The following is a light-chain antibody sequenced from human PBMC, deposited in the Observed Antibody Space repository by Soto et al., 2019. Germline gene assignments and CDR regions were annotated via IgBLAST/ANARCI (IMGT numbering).Light chain of an antibody. CDR1: QSISSN. CDR2: GAS. CDR3: QQYNNWLT. J-gene: IGKJ4*01. Sequence: EIVMTQSPATLSVSPGERATLSCRASQSISSNLAWYQQRPGQAPRLLIYGASTRATGIPARFSGSGSGTEFTLTISSLQSEDLAVYYCQQYNNWLTFGGGTKVEIK. V-gene: IGKV3-15*01.